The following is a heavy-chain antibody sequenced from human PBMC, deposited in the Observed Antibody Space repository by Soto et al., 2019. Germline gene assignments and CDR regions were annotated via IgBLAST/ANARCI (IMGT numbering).Heavy chain of an antibody. D-gene: IGHD2-15*01. Sequence: QVQLVESGPGLVKPSQTLSLTCSVSGDSISSVDYFWAWIRQPPGQALEYIGYIYKSATTYYNPSFVSRVAISRDTSKSQFSLNVTSVTAADTAVYFCARGRYCLTGRCFPNWFDSWGQGTLVTVSS. V-gene: IGHV4-30-4*01. J-gene: IGHJ5*01. CDR2: IYKSATT. CDR1: GDSISSVDYF. CDR3: ARGRYCLTGRCFPNWFDS.